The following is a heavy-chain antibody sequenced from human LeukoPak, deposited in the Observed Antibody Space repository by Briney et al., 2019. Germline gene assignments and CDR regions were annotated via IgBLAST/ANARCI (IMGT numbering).Heavy chain of an antibody. CDR1: GGTFSSYA. V-gene: IGHV1-69*04. CDR3: ARVVAAAAAFDN. CDR2: IIPILGIA. J-gene: IGHJ4*02. D-gene: IGHD6-13*01. Sequence: SVKVSCKAPGGTFSSYAISWVRQAPGQGLEWMGRIIPILGIANYAQKFQGRVTITADKSTSTAYMGLSSLRSEDTAVYYCARVVAAAAAFDNWGQGTLVTVSS.